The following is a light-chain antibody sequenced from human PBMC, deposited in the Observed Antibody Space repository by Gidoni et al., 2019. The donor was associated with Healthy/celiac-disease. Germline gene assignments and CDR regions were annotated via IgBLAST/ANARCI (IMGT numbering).Light chain of an antibody. J-gene: IGKJ4*01. CDR2: AAS. V-gene: IGKV1-39*01. Sequence: DIQMTQSPSSLSAFAGDRVTITCRASQSISSYLNWYQKKPGNAPKLLIYAASSLQSGVPSRFSGSGSGTDFTLTISSLQPEDVATYYCQQSFDTPLTFGGGTKVEIK. CDR1: QSISSY. CDR3: QQSFDTPLT.